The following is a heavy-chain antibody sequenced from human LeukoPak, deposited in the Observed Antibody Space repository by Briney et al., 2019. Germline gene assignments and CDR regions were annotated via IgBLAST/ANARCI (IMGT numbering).Heavy chain of an antibody. CDR3: AKDRDDSSGYYDY. V-gene: IGHV3-9*01. CDR1: GFTFDDYA. D-gene: IGHD3-22*01. CDR2: ISWNSGSI. J-gene: IGHJ4*02. Sequence: SLRLSCAASGFTFDDYAMHWVRQAPGRGLEWVSGISWNSGSIGYADSVKGRFTISRDNAKNSLYLQMNSLRAEDTALYYCAKDRDDSSGYYDYWGQGTLVTVSS.